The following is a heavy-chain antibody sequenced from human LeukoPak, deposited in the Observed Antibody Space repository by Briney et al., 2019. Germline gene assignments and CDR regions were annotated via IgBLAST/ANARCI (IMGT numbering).Heavy chain of an antibody. J-gene: IGHJ4*02. CDR2: ISSNGGST. Sequence: PGRSLRLSCAASGFTFSSYAMHWVRQAPGKGLEYVSAISSNGGSTYYANSVKGRFTISRDNSKNTLYLQMGSLRAEDMAVYYCARSSQSDYWGQGTLVTVSS. CDR3: ARSSQSDY. V-gene: IGHV3-64*01. CDR1: GFTFSSYA.